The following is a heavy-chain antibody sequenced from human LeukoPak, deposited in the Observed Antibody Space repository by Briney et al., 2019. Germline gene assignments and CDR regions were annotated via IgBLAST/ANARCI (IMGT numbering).Heavy chain of an antibody. CDR1: GFTFSSYG. V-gene: IGHV3-33*06. J-gene: IGHJ4*02. D-gene: IGHD1-26*01. Sequence: PGRSLRLSCAASGFTFSSYGMHWVRQAPGKGREGVAGIWYDGSNKYYADSVKGRFTISRDNSKNTLYLQMNSLRAEDTAVYYCAKATRGGATRGYFDYWGQGTLVTVSS. CDR3: AKATRGGATRGYFDY. CDR2: IWYDGSNK.